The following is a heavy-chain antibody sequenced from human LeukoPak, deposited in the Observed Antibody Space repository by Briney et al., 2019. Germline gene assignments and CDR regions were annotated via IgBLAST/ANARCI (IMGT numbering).Heavy chain of an antibody. CDR3: AKDPGYSSSWYEWYFDL. CDR1: GFTFSSYG. Sequence: GGSLRLSCAASGFTFSSYGMHWVRKAPGKGLEWVAVISYDGSNKYYADSVKGRFTISRDNSKNTLYLQMNSLRAEDTAVYYCAKDPGYSSSWYEWYFDLWGRGTLVTVSS. D-gene: IGHD6-13*01. CDR2: ISYDGSNK. V-gene: IGHV3-30*18. J-gene: IGHJ2*01.